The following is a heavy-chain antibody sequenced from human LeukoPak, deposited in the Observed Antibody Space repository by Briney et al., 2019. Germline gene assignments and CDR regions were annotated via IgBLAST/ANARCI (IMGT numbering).Heavy chain of an antibody. J-gene: IGHJ4*02. D-gene: IGHD3-22*01. V-gene: IGHV4-59*08. CDR2: IFYSGST. CDR3: ARRSESSGYQFDY. CDR1: GGSISSDY. Sequence: SETLSLTCTVSGGSISSDYESGIRQPPGKGLEWIGYIFYSGSTNYNPSLKSRVTISVDTSKNQFSLKLSSVTAADTAVYYCARRSESSGYQFDYWGQGTLVTVSS.